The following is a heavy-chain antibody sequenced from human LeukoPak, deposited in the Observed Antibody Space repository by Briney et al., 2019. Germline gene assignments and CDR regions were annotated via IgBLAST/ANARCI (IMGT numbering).Heavy chain of an antibody. CDR1: GYTFTSYG. V-gene: IGHV1-18*04. D-gene: IGHD2-2*01. J-gene: IGHJ4*02. CDR2: ISAYNGNT. Sequence: ASVKVSCKASGYTFTSYGISWVRQAPGQGLEWMGWISAYNGNTNYAQKLQGRVTMTTDTSTSTAYMKLRSLRSDDTAVYYCAREGYCSSTSCYATYYFDYWGQGTLVTVSS. CDR3: AREGYCSSTSCYATYYFDY.